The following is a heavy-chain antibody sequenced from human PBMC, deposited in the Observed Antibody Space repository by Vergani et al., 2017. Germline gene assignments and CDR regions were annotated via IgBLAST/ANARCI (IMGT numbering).Heavy chain of an antibody. Sequence: QVQLVESGGGVVQPGRSLRLSCAASGFTFSSYGMHWVRQAPGKGLEWVAVISYDGSNKYYADSVKGRFTISRDNSKNTLYLQMNSLRAEDTAVYYCAKVLYSSGLTFDYWGQGTLVTVSS. CDR1: GFTFSSYG. J-gene: IGHJ4*02. CDR2: ISYDGSNK. CDR3: AKVLYSSGLTFDY. V-gene: IGHV3-30*18. D-gene: IGHD6-19*01.